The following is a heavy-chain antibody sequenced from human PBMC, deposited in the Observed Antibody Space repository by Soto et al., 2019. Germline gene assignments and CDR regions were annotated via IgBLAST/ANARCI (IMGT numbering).Heavy chain of an antibody. J-gene: IGHJ5*02. D-gene: IGHD2-2*01. CDR2: TYYRSKWYN. CDR3: ARAPDSFYCSNTSCYYFWFDP. V-gene: IGHV6-1*01. Sequence: HSQTLSLTCAISGDSVSSNSAAWNWIRQSPSRGLEWLGRTYYRSKWYNDYAVSVKSRITINPDTSKNQFSLQLNSVTPEDTAVYYCARAPDSFYCSNTSCYYFWFDPWGQGTLVTVSS. CDR1: GDSVSSNSAA.